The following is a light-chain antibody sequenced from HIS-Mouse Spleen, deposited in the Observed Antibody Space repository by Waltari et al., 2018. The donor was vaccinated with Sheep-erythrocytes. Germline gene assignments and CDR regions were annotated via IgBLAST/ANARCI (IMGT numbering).Light chain of an antibody. J-gene: IGLJ2*01. Sequence: QSALTQPASVSGSPGQSITISCTGTSSDVGGYNYVSWYPQHPAKAPKLMIYEVSNRPSGVSNRFSGSKSGTTASLTISGLQAEDEADYYCSSYTSSSTQVFGGGTKLTVL. CDR2: EVS. V-gene: IGLV2-14*01. CDR1: SSDVGGYNY. CDR3: SSYTSSSTQV.